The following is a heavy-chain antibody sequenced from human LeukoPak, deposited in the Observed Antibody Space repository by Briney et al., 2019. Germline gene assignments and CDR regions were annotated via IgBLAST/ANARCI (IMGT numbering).Heavy chain of an antibody. CDR2: INSDGSTT. CDR1: GFTFSSYG. Sequence: GGSLRLSCAASGFTFSSYGMHWVRQAPGKGLVWVSRINSDGSTTTYADSVKGRFTISRDNAKNTLYLQMSSLRADDTAVYYCGRALGSPLDFWGQGTLVTVSS. J-gene: IGHJ4*02. V-gene: IGHV3-74*01. D-gene: IGHD1-26*01. CDR3: GRALGSPLDF.